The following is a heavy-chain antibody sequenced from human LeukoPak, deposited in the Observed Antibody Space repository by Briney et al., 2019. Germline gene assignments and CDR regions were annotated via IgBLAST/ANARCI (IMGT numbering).Heavy chain of an antibody. Sequence: GATVKVPCKASGYTFTDYYLHWVRQAPGQGLEWMGWINPNSGGTNYAQKFQGRVTMTRDTSISTAYMELSRLRSDDTAVYYCARGEYDFWSGSPPAWFDPWGQGTLVTVSS. D-gene: IGHD3-3*01. CDR3: ARGEYDFWSGSPPAWFDP. J-gene: IGHJ5*02. CDR1: GYTFTDYY. V-gene: IGHV1-2*02. CDR2: INPNSGGT.